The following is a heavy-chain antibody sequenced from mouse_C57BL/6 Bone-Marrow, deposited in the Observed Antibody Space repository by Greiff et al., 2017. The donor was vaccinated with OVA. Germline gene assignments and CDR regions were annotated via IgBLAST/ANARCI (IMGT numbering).Heavy chain of an antibody. Sequence: QVQLQQPGAELVKPGASVKLSCKASGYTFTSYWMQWVKQRPGQGLEWIGEIDPSDSYTNYNQKFKGKATLTVDTSSSTAYMQLSSLTSEDSAVYYCARQAKITRFFDYWGQGTTLTVSS. D-gene: IGHD2-4*01. CDR3: ARQAKITRFFDY. CDR2: IDPSDSYT. CDR1: GYTFTSYW. J-gene: IGHJ2*01. V-gene: IGHV1-50*01.